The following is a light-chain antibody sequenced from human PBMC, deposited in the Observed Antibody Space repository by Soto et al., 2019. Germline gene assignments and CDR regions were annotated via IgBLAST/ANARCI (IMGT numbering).Light chain of an antibody. V-gene: IGKV3D-20*02. CDR3: HQRNK. J-gene: IGKJ5*01. CDR1: QSVSSTH. Sequence: EIVLTQSPATLSFSPGARATLSCRASQSVSSTHLAWYQQKPGQAPRLLIYDASSRATGIPAKFSGSRSGTDFTLTISSLEHEDVGVYFCHQRNKFGQGTRLEIK. CDR2: DAS.